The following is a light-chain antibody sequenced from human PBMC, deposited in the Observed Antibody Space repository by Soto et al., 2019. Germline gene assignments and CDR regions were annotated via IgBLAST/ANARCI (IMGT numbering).Light chain of an antibody. V-gene: IGKV1-5*03. CDR1: QTISSW. CDR2: KAS. J-gene: IGKJ5*01. Sequence: DIQMTQSPSTLSGSVGDRVTITCRASQTISSWLAWYQQKPGKAPKLLIYKASTLKSGVPSRFSGRGSGAEYTLTISSLQPEDFATYFCQHSYSNFPITLGQGTRLEIK. CDR3: QHSYSNFPIT.